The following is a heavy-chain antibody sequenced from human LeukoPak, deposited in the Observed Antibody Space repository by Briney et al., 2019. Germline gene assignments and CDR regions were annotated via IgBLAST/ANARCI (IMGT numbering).Heavy chain of an antibody. D-gene: IGHD4-17*01. CDR2: ISAYNDNT. CDR1: GYTFTSYG. Sequence: ASVKVSCKASGYTFTSYGISWVRQAPGQGLEWMGWISAYNDNTNYAQKVQGRITLTRDTSTSPAYMELRSLRFDDTAVYYCATDRLSPYDNGDGVGRWDFGLWGRGTLVTVSS. V-gene: IGHV1-18*01. CDR3: ATDRLSPYDNGDGVGRWDFGL. J-gene: IGHJ2*01.